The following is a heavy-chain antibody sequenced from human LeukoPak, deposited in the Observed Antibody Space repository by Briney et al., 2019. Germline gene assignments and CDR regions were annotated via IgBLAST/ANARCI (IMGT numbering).Heavy chain of an antibody. CDR1: GSTFTSYG. D-gene: IGHD4-17*01. CDR2: ISAYNGNT. J-gene: IGHJ6*02. CDR3: ARDRGSVTTYYGMDV. Sequence: ASVKVSCKASGSTFTSYGISWVRQAPGQGLEWMGWISAYNGNTNYAQKLQGRVTMTTDTSTSTAYMELRSLRSDDTAVYYCARDRGSVTTYYGMDVWGQGTTVTVSS. V-gene: IGHV1-18*01.